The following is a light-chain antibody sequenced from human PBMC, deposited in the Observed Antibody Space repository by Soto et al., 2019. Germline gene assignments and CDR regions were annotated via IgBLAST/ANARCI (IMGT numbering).Light chain of an antibody. J-gene: IGKJ1*01. CDR3: QQYGSSRWT. Sequence: EIVLTQSPGTLSLSPGERATLSCRASQSINSIYLAWYQQKPGQAPKLLIHGASNRATDIPDRFSGCGSGTDFTLTISRLEPEDFAVYYCQQYGSSRWTFGQGTKVEIK. V-gene: IGKV3-20*01. CDR2: GAS. CDR1: QSINSIY.